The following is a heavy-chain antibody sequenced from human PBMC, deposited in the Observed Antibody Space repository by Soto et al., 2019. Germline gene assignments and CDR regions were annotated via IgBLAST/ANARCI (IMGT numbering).Heavy chain of an antibody. Sequence: NPSGTLSLTCTVSGGSISSYYWSWIRQPPGKGLEWIGYIYYSGSTNYNPSLKSRVTISVDTSKNQFSLKLSSVTAADTAVYYCARVWGGAFDIWGQGTMVTVSS. CDR1: GGSISSYY. CDR2: IYYSGST. J-gene: IGHJ3*02. V-gene: IGHV4-59*01. CDR3: ARVWGGAFDI. D-gene: IGHD3-10*01.